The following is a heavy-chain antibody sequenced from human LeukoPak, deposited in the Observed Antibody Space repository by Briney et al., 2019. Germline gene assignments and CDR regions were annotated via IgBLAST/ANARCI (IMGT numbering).Heavy chain of an antibody. Sequence: SETLSLTCDVYGGSFSGFYWNWIRQPPGKGLEWIGEINHSGSTNYNPSLKSRVTISVDTSKNQFSLKLSSVTAADTAVYYCARDASNSSSWPHLDYWGQGTLVTVSS. D-gene: IGHD6-13*01. CDR3: ARDASNSSSWPHLDY. J-gene: IGHJ4*02. CDR1: GGSFSGFY. CDR2: INHSGST. V-gene: IGHV4-34*01.